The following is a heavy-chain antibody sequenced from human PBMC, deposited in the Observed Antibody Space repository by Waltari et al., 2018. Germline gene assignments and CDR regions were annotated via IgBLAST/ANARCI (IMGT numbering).Heavy chain of an antibody. CDR3: ARGHGARPSPGESSGY. CDR2: IYYSGST. CDR1: GGSISSSSYY. Sequence: QLQLQESGPGLVKPSETLSLTCTVSGGSISSSSYYWGWIRQPPGKGLEWIGIIYYSGSTYYNPSLKSRVTISVDTSKNQFSLKLSAVTAADTAVYYCARGHGARPSPGESSGYWGQGTLVTVSS. V-gene: IGHV4-39*01. J-gene: IGHJ4*02. D-gene: IGHD3-10*01.